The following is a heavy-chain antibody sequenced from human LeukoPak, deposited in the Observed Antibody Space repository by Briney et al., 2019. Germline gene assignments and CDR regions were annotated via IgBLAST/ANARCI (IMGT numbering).Heavy chain of an antibody. V-gene: IGHV3-23*01. D-gene: IGHD3-9*01. CDR3: ARDLNDILTGYYRKGEFDP. J-gene: IGHJ5*02. CDR1: GFTFSSYA. Sequence: PGGSLRLSCAASGFTFSSYAMSWVRQAPGKGLEWVSAISGSGGSTYYADSVKGRFTISRDNSKNTLYLQMNSLRSEDTAVYYCARDLNDILTGYYRKGEFDPWGQGTLVTVSS. CDR2: ISGSGGST.